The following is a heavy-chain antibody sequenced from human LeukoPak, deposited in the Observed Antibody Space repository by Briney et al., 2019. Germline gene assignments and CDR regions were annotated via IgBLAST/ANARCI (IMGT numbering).Heavy chain of an antibody. CDR3: ARWRGRQSEFDY. CDR2: IKEDESDE. D-gene: IGHD1-1*01. J-gene: IGHJ4*02. V-gene: IGHV3-7*01. Sequence: GGSLRLSCEASGFTFSSYWMSWVRQAPGKGLEWVAHIKEDESDEYYVDSVRGRFTASRDNAKNSVNLQMNSLRVEDTAVYYCARWRGRQSEFDYWGPGNPGHRLF. CDR1: GFTFSSYW.